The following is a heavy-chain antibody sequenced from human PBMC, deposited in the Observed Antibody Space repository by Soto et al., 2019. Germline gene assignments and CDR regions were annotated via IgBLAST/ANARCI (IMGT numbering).Heavy chain of an antibody. CDR1: GFTFSSYW. Sequence: PGGSLRLSCAASGFTFSSYWMGWVRQAPGKGLEWVANIKRDGSEKYYVDSVKGRFTISRDSAKNSLYLQMSSLRAEDTAVYYCARDSTNCAGDCYTGWAFDYWGQGTLVTVSS. J-gene: IGHJ4*02. D-gene: IGHD2-21*02. CDR3: ARDSTNCAGDCYTGWAFDY. CDR2: IKRDGSEK. V-gene: IGHV3-7*03.